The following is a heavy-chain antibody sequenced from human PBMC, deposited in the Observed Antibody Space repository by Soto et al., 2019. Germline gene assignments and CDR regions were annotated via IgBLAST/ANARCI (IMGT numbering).Heavy chain of an antibody. CDR3: TRGAAYSSSPFDY. Sequence: SETLSLTCTVSGVSVSSYYWSWIRQPPGKGLEWIGYLYYSESAYYNPSLKSRVTISVDTSENQFSLKLSSVTAADTAVYFCTRGAAYSSSPFDYWGQGTLVTVS. V-gene: IGHV4-59*02. D-gene: IGHD6-6*01. CDR1: GVSVSSYY. CDR2: LYYSESA. J-gene: IGHJ4*02.